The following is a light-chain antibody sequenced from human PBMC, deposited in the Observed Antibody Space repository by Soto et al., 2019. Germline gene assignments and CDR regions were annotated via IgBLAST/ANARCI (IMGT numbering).Light chain of an antibody. CDR3: SSYAGSNNLV. V-gene: IGLV2-8*01. CDR2: EVN. J-gene: IGLJ3*02. Sequence: QSALTQPPSASGSPGQSVTISCTGTSSDVGGYNDVSWYQQHPGKAPKLMIYEVNKRPSGVPDRFSGSKSGNTASLTVSGLQAEDEADYYCSSYAGSNNLVFGGGTKLTVL. CDR1: SSDVGGYND.